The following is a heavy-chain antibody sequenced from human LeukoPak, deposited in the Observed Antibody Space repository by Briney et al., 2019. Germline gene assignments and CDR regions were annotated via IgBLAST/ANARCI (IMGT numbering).Heavy chain of an antibody. CDR2: IXPSGGST. CDR3: ARVSISGGYYYYYGMDV. J-gene: IGHJ6*01. Sequence: WXRXAPXXXXXXMXXIXPSGGSTSYAQKFQGRVTMTRDTSTSTVYMELSSLRSEDTAVYYCARVSISGGYYYYYGMDVWGQGTTVTVSS. V-gene: IGHV1-46*01. D-gene: IGHD3-16*01.